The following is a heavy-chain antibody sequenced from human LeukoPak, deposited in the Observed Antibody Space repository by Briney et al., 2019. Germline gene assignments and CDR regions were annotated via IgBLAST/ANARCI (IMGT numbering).Heavy chain of an antibody. CDR3: ATPGLLGYCSSAICAPPGY. J-gene: IGHJ4*02. D-gene: IGHD2-2*01. CDR2: ISGSSTHT. CDR1: GFTFSDYY. V-gene: IGHV3-11*03. Sequence: GGSLRLSCAASGFTFSDYYMSWIRQAPGKGLEWVSYISGSSTHTNYADSVKGRFTISRDNAKKSLYLQMNSLSAEDTAVYYCATPGLLGYCSSAICAPPGYWGQGTLVTVSS.